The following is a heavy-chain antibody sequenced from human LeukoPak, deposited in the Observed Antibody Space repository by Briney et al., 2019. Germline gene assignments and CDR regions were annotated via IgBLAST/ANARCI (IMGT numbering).Heavy chain of an antibody. Sequence: GGSLRLSCAASGFTFSSYSMNWVRQAPGKGLEWVSYISSSSSTIYYADSVKGRFTISRDNAKNSLYLQMNSLRAEDTAVYYCARDRYDSSGYYYAVEGFDYWGQGTLVTVSS. CDR3: ARDRYDSSGYYYAVEGFDY. V-gene: IGHV3-48*01. J-gene: IGHJ4*02. CDR1: GFTFSSYS. CDR2: ISSSSSTI. D-gene: IGHD3-22*01.